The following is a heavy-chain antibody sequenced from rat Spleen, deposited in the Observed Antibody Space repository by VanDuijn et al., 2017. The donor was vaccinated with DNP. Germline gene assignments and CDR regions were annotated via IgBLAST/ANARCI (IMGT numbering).Heavy chain of an antibody. V-gene: IGHV3-1*01. CDR1: GYSITSNY. CDR3: ARWTRYFDY. J-gene: IGHJ2*01. D-gene: IGHD1-7*01. CDR2: ISYSGGP. Sequence: EVQLQESGSGLVKPSQSLSLTCSVTGYSITSNYWGWIRKFPGNKMEYIGHISYSGGPNYNPSLKSRISITRDTSKNHFFLHLNSVTTEDTATYYCARWTRYFDYWGQGVMVTVSS.